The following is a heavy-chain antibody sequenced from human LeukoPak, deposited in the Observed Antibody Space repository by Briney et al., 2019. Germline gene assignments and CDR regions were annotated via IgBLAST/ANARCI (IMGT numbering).Heavy chain of an antibody. V-gene: IGHV1-8*01. Sequence: ASVKVSCKASGYTFTSYDINWVRQATGQGLEWMGWMNPNSGNTGYAQKFQGRVTMTRNTSISTAYMELSSLRSEDTAVYYCARASTTYYYGAPWGQGTLVTVSS. CDR2: MNPNSGNT. J-gene: IGHJ4*02. D-gene: IGHD3-10*01. CDR3: ARASTTYYYGAP. CDR1: GYTFTSYD.